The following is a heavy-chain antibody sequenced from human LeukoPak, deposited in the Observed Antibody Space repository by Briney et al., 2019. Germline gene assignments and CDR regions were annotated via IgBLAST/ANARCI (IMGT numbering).Heavy chain of an antibody. J-gene: IGHJ5*02. D-gene: IGHD3-22*01. CDR2: ISSSGGST. CDR1: RFTLKNYA. Sequence: EGSLRLSCAASRFTLKNYAMNWVRQAPGKGLEWVSAISSSGGSTYYADSVKGRFTISRDNSKNTLYLQMNSLRAEDTAVYYCAKVLWYDSSGYYPWGQGTLVTVSS. V-gene: IGHV3-23*01. CDR3: AKVLWYDSSGYYP.